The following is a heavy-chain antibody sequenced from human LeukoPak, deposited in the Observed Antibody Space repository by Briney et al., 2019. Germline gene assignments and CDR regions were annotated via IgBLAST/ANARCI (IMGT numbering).Heavy chain of an antibody. CDR3: ARLVGATNENYFDY. CDR1: GGTFSSYA. D-gene: IGHD1-26*01. CDR2: IIPIFGTA. J-gene: IGHJ4*02. V-gene: IGHV1-69*06. Sequence: SVKVSCKASGGTFSSYAISWVRQALGQGLEWMGGIIPIFGTANYAQKFQGRVTITADKSTSTAYMELSSPRSEDTAVYYCARLVGATNENYFDYWGQGTLVTVSS.